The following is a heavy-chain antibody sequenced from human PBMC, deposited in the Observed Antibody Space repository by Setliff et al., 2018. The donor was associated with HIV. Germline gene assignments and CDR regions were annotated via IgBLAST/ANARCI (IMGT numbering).Heavy chain of an antibody. Sequence: SETLSLTCNVSSGSISSTNWWSWVRQPPGKGLEWIGEIYHSGSFNYNPSLKSRVTISLDNSINQFSLNLTSVTAADTAVYFCARGTHCGGDCTNYLDSWGQGILVTVSS. V-gene: IGHV4-4*02. CDR1: SGSISSTNW. D-gene: IGHD2-21*01. J-gene: IGHJ4*02. CDR2: IYHSGSF. CDR3: ARGTHCGGDCTNYLDS.